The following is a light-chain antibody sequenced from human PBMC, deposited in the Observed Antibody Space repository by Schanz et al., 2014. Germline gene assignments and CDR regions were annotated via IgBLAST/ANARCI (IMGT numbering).Light chain of an antibody. J-gene: IGKJ3*01. V-gene: IGKV3-20*01. CDR1: QSVSSSD. CDR2: GAS. Sequence: EIVLTQSPATLSLSPGERATLSCRASQSVSSSDLVWYQQKPGQAPRLLIYGASSRATGIPDRFSGSGSGTDFTLTISRLEPEDFAVYYCQQYGSSSFTFGPGTKVDIK. CDR3: QQYGSSSFT.